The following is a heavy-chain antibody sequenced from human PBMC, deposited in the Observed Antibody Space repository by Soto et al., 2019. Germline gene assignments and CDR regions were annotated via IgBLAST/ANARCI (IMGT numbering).Heavy chain of an antibody. V-gene: IGHV3-72*01. CDR2: ARNKVNSYTI. Sequence: EVQLVESGGGLVQPGGSLRLSCAASGSAFSDHHMDWVRQASGKGLEWVGRARNKVNSYTIAYAASVKGRFTISRDDSKNSLYLQMNILRTEDTAVYFCARLMGTSFDLWGQGTLVTVSS. D-gene: IGHD2-8*01. CDR1: GSAFSDHH. CDR3: ARLMGTSFDL. J-gene: IGHJ4*02.